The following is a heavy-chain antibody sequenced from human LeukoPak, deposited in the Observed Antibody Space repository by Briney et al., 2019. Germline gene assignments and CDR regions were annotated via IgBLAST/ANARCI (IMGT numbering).Heavy chain of an antibody. CDR1: GYSFSSYW. CDR2: IDPTDSYT. D-gene: IGHD3-3*01. Sequence: GESLKISCKGSGYSFSSYWISWVRQMPGKGREWMGRIDPTDSYTNNSPSFQGHVTISADKSINTAYLQWSSLKASDTAMYYCARHYTSVAPGAFDIWGQGTMVTVSS. CDR3: ARHYTSVAPGAFDI. J-gene: IGHJ3*02. V-gene: IGHV5-10-1*01.